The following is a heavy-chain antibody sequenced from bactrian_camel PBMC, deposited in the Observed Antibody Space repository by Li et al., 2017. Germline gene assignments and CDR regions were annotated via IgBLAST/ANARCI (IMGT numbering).Heavy chain of an antibody. V-gene: IGHV3S1*01. Sequence: HVQLVESGGGLVQPGGSLRLSCAASAFTYSGGWMFWVRQAPGKGLEWVSTISGDGGLIYYADSVKGRFTVSRDNAKNMLYMQLDSLKTEDTAMYYCATTPPKSTLVARRDRGQGTQVTVS. J-gene: IGHJ4*01. CDR3: ATTPPKSTLVARRD. CDR1: AFTYSGGW. CDR2: ISGDGGLI. D-gene: IGHD6*01.